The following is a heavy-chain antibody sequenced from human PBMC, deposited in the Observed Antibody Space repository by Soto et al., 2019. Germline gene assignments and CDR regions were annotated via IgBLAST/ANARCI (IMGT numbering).Heavy chain of an antibody. CDR1: GGPFSDYA. Sequence: QVQLVQSGAEVKKPGSSVKVSCKVSGGPFSDYAVSWVRQAPGQGLEWMGGIIPMFGTANYAQKFQDRVTITADESTTTAYMELSSMRSEDTAVYYCARDLDYYGSGNYYNRIDYWGQGKLVTVSS. V-gene: IGHV1-69*01. CDR2: IIPMFGTA. CDR3: ARDLDYYGSGNYYNRIDY. J-gene: IGHJ4*02. D-gene: IGHD3-10*01.